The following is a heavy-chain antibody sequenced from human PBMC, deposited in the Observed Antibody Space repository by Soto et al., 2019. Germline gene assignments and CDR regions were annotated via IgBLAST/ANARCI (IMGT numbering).Heavy chain of an antibody. V-gene: IGHV4-59*08. CDR1: GGSISSYY. D-gene: IGHD1-1*01. J-gene: IGHJ4*02. Sequence: SETLSLTCSVSGGSISSYYWSWIRQPPGKGLEWIGYIYYSGNTNYNPSLKSRVTISVDTSKNQFSLKLSSVTAADTAVYYCARRYGYSFDYWGQATLVTVSS. CDR2: IYYSGNT. CDR3: ARRYGYSFDY.